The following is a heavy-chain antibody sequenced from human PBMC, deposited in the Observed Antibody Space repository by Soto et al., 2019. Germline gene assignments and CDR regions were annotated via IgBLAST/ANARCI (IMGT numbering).Heavy chain of an antibody. J-gene: IGHJ6*02. CDR2: ISYDGSNK. CDR1: GFTFSNYG. CDR3: AKSRSLGYCISTNCYRVLDV. D-gene: IGHD2-2*02. Sequence: GGSLRLSCAASGFTFSNYGMRWVRQAPGKGLEWVAVISYDGSNKYYADSVKGRFTISRDNSKNTLYLQMNSLRAEDTAVYYCAKSRSLGYCISTNCYRVLDVWGQGTTVTVSS. V-gene: IGHV3-30*18.